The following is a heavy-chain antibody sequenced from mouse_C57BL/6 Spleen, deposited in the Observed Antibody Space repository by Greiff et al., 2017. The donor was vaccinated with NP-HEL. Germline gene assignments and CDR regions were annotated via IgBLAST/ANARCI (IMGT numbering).Heavy chain of an antibody. CDR2: IDPSDSYT. J-gene: IGHJ1*03. CDR1: GYTFTSYW. Sequence: VQLQQPGAELVKPGASVKLSCKASGYTFTSYWMQWVKQRPGQGLEWIGEIDPSDSYTNYNQKFKGKATLTVDTSSSTAYMQLSSLTSEDSAVYYCARRGYYGISYWYFDVWGTGTTVTVSS. D-gene: IGHD2-1*01. V-gene: IGHV1-50*01. CDR3: ARRGYYGISYWYFDV.